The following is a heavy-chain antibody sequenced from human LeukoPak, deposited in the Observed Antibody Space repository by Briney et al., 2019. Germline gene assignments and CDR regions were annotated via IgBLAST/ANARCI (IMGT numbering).Heavy chain of an antibody. CDR2: ISGSGGST. J-gene: IGHJ4*02. V-gene: IGHV3-23*01. CDR3: AKVGYGGNARGYFDY. CDR1: GFTFSSYA. Sequence: GGSLRLSCAASGFTFSSYAMSWVRQAPGKGLEWVSAISGSGGSTYYADSVKGRFTISRDNSKNTLYLQMNSLRAEDTAVYYCAKVGYGGNARGYFDYWGQGTLVTVSS. D-gene: IGHD4-23*01.